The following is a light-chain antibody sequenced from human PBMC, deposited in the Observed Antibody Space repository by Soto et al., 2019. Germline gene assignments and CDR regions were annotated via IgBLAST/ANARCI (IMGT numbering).Light chain of an antibody. CDR1: QSISSW. J-gene: IGKJ1*01. Sequence: DIQMTQSPSTLSASVGDRVTITCRASQSISSWLAWYQQKPGKAPKLLIYDASSSESGVPSRLSGSGSGTEFTLTISSLQPDDFATYYCQHGTFGQGTKVDIK. CDR3: QHGT. CDR2: DAS. V-gene: IGKV1-5*01.